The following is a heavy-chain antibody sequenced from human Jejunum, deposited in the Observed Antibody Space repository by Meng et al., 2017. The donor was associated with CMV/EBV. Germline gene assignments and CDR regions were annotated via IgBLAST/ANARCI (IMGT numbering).Heavy chain of an antibody. J-gene: IGHJ5*02. D-gene: IGHD1-1*01. V-gene: IGHV1-46*01. CDR2: INPGGGTT. CDR1: GYNFISHY. Sequence: SKASGYNFISHYMHWVREAPGQGLEWMGVINPGGGTTSYAQKFQGRVTMTRDTSTSTVYMELSSLRSEDTAVYYCAKNEEGADWLGPWGQGALVTVSS. CDR3: AKNEEGADWLGP.